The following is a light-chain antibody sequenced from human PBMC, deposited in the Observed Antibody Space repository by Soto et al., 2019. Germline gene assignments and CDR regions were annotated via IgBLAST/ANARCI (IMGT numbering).Light chain of an antibody. Sequence: QSALTQPASVSGSPGQSITISCTGTSSDVGSYNYVSWYQQHPGKAPKLMIYDVSNRPSGVSDRFSGSKSGNTASLTISGLEADDAADYYCSSYTSSITLVFGGGTKLTVL. CDR2: DVS. CDR3: SSYTSSITLV. CDR1: SSDVGSYNY. V-gene: IGLV2-14*01. J-gene: IGLJ2*01.